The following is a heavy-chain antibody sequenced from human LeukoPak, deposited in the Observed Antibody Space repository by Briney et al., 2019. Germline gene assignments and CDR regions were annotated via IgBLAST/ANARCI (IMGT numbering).Heavy chain of an antibody. J-gene: IGHJ5*02. CDR2: IYYSGST. V-gene: IGHV4-59*01. Sequence: SETLSLTCTVSGGSISSYYWSRIRQPPGKGLEWIGYIYYSGSTNYNPSLKSRVTISVDTSKNQFSLKLSSVTAADTAVYYCAREEGSPSVWNWFDPWGQGTLVTVSS. CDR3: AREEGSPSVWNWFDP. D-gene: IGHD2-8*01. CDR1: GGSISSYY.